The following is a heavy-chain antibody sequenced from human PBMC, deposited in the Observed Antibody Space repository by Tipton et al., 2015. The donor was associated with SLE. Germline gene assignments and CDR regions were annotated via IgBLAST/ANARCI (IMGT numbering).Heavy chain of an antibody. J-gene: IGHJ2*01. V-gene: IGHV4-4*02. CDR2: IHHRGST. CDR1: GASITSSDW. CDR3: ARTAGRSVKLWYFDL. D-gene: IGHD5-18*01. Sequence: TLSLTCAVSGASITSSDWWSWVRQPPGKGLEYIGEIHHRGSTNYKSSLRGRVTISVDKSKNQFSLKLSSVTDVDTAVYYCARTAGRSVKLWYFDLWGRGTLVTVSS.